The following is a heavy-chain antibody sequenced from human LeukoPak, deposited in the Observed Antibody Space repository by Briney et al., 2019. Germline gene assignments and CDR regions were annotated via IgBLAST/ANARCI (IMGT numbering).Heavy chain of an antibody. V-gene: IGHV3-23*01. CDR1: GFTFGSYA. D-gene: IGHD3-22*01. Sequence: PGGSLRLSCAASGFTFGSYAMTWVRQAPGKGLDWVSVISGSGVSTYYADSVKGRFTISRDNSKNTLYLQMNSLRAEDTAVYYCAKSSSGYTDALDIWGQGTMVTVSS. CDR2: ISGSGVST. CDR3: AKSSSGYTDALDI. J-gene: IGHJ3*02.